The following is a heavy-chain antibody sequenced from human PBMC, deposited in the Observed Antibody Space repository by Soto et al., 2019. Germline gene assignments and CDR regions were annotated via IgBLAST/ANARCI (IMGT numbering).Heavy chain of an antibody. J-gene: IGHJ4*02. D-gene: IGHD6-13*01. CDR1: GGTFSSYT. V-gene: IGHV1-69*04. Sequence: SVKVSCKASGGTFSSYTISWVRQAPGQGLEWMGRIIPILGIANYAQKLQGRVTMTTDTSTSTAYMELRSLRSDDTAVYYCARDLGQQLVDYWGQGTLVTVSS. CDR3: ARDLGQQLVDY. CDR2: IIPILGIA.